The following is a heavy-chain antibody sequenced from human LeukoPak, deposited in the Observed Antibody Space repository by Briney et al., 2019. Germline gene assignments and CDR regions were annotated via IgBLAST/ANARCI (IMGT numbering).Heavy chain of an antibody. D-gene: IGHD6-13*01. V-gene: IGHV4-59*08. CDR3: TSSWYCYFDY. Sequence: SETLSLTCTVSGGSINSHYWTWIRQPPGKGLEWIANIHNSGNTNYNPSLRSRVTISLDTSKNQFSLKLSSVTAADTAVYSDTSSWYCYFDYWGQGSLVTVSS. CDR1: GGSINSHY. J-gene: IGHJ4*02. CDR2: IHNSGNT.